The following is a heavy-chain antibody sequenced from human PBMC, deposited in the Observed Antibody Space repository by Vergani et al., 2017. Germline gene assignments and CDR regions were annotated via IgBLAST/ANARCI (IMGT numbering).Heavy chain of an antibody. CDR1: GFTFSSYA. CDR3: ARVLLWFGELCY. CDR2: ISYDGSNK. V-gene: IGHV3-30*04. J-gene: IGHJ4*02. D-gene: IGHD3-10*01. Sequence: QVQLVESGGGVVQPGRSLRLSCAASGFTFSSYAMHWVRQAPGKGLEWVAVISYDGSNKYYADSVKGRFTISRDNSKNTLYLQMNSLRAEDTAVYYCARVLLWFGELCYWGQGTLVTVSS.